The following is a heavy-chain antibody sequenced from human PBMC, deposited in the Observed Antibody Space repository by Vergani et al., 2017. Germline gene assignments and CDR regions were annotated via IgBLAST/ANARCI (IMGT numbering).Heavy chain of an antibody. CDR2: IIPILGIA. CDR3: ARIEIVVVAATPYYYYGMDV. Sequence: QVQLVQSGAEVKKPGSSVKVSCKASGGTFSSYTISWVRQAPGQGLEWMGRIIPILGIANYAQKFQGRVTITADKSTSSAYMELSSLRSEDTAVYYCARIEIVVVAATPYYYYGMDVWGQGTTVTVSS. V-gene: IGHV1-69*02. J-gene: IGHJ6*02. CDR1: GGTFSSYT. D-gene: IGHD2-15*01.